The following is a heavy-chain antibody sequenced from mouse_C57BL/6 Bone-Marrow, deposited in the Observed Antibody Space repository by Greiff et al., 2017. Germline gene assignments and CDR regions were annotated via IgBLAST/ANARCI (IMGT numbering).Heavy chain of an antibody. CDR1: GFTIKDDY. D-gene: IGHD1-1*01. J-gene: IGHJ2*01. CDR2: IDPENGDT. CDR3: NTCAVVPDFDY. V-gene: IGHV14-4*01. Sequence: EVQLQQSGAELVRPGASVKLSCTASGFTIKDDYMHWVKQRPEQGLEWIGWIDPENGDTDYASKFQGKATITADTYSNTAYLQLSSLTSEDTAVYSCNTCAVVPDFDYWGQGTTRTVSS.